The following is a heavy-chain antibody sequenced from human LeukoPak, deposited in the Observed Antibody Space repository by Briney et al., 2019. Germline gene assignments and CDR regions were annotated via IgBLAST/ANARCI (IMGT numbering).Heavy chain of an antibody. J-gene: IGHJ5*02. CDR1: GYTFTGYY. V-gene: IGHV1-2*02. D-gene: IGHD1-26*01. Sequence: ASVKLSCKASGYTFTGYYMHWVRQAPGQGLEWMGWINPNSGATTYAQKFQGRVTMTRDTSISTAYMELSSLRSDDTAVYYCARDNSVGDNAWWFDPWGQGTLVTVSS. CDR3: ARDNSVGDNAWWFDP. CDR2: INPNSGAT.